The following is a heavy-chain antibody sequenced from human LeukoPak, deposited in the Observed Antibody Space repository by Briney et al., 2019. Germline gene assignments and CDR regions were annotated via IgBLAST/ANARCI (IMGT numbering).Heavy chain of an antibody. J-gene: IGHJ4*02. CDR1: GYTFTSYG. CDR3: ARAIIVATSPPLYYFDY. Sequence: GASVTVSCKASGYTFTSYGISWVRQAPGQGLEWMGWISAYNGNTNYAQKLQGRVTITTDTSTSTAYMELRSLRSDDTAVYYCARAIIVATSPPLYYFDYWGQGTLVTVSS. V-gene: IGHV1-18*01. CDR2: ISAYNGNT. D-gene: IGHD5-12*01.